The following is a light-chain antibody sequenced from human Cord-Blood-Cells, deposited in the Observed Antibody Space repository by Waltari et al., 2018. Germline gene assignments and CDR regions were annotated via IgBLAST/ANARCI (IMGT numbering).Light chain of an antibody. CDR2: ELS. J-gene: IGLJ1*01. Sequence: SALTQPPSASGSPGQSVTISCTGTSSDVGGYNYVSWYQQHPGKAPKLMIYELSKRPSGVPDRFSGSKSGNTASLTVSGLQAEDEADYYCSSYAGSNNYVFGTGTKVTVL. CDR3: SSYAGSNNYV. V-gene: IGLV2-8*01. CDR1: SSDVGGYNY.